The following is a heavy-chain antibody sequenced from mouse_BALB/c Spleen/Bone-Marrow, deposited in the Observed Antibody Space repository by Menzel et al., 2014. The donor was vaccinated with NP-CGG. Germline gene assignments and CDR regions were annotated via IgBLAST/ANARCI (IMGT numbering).Heavy chain of an antibody. J-gene: IGHJ4*01. CDR2: IDPANGNT. Sequence: EVMLVESGAELVKPGASVKLSCTASGFNIKDTYMHWVKQRPEQGLEWIGRIDPANGNTKYDPKFQGKATITADTSSNTAYLQLSSLTPEDTAVYYCARNGYYVYYYAMDYWGQGTSVTVSS. CDR3: ARNGYYVYYYAMDY. CDR1: GFNIKDTY. V-gene: IGHV14-3*02. D-gene: IGHD2-3*01.